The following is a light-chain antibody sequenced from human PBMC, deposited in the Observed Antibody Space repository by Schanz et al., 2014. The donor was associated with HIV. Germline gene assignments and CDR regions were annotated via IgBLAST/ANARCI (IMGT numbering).Light chain of an antibody. CDR1: QSVTSSL. J-gene: IGKJ1*01. V-gene: IGKV3-20*01. CDR3: QQYNNWPPA. CDR2: GAS. Sequence: EIVLTQSPGTLSLSPGQRATLSCRASQSVTSSLLAWYRQRPGQAPGLLIYGASSRAADIPDRFSGSGSGTEFTLTISSLQSEDFAVYYCQQYNNWPPAFGQGTKVDIK.